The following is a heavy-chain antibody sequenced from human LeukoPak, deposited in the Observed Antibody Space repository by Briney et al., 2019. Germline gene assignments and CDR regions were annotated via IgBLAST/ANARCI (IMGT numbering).Heavy chain of an antibody. CDR1: GFSFGSHA. V-gene: IGHV3-30*04. CDR3: ARDWSEGSGSYIDY. CDR2: TSYDGTRQ. J-gene: IGHJ4*02. D-gene: IGHD3-10*01. Sequence: GGSLRLSCAASGFSFGSHAMHWVRQVPGRGLEWLVVTSYDGTRQYYADSVRGRFIISRDNSKNTLHLHMNNLKIDDTAVYYCARDWSEGSGSYIDYWGQGALVTVSS.